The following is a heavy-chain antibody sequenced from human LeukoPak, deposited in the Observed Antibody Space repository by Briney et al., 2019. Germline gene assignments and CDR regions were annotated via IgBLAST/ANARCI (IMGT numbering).Heavy chain of an antibody. CDR3: ARRLGTVVTPDAFDI. CDR1: GGSISSYY. J-gene: IGHJ3*02. D-gene: IGHD4-23*01. Sequence: PSETLSLTCTVSGGSISSYYWSWIRQPPGKGLEWLGYIYYSGSTNYNPSLKRRVTISVDTSKNQFSLKLGSVTAADTAVYYCARRLGTVVTPDAFDIWGQGTMVTVSS. V-gene: IGHV4-59*08. CDR2: IYYSGST.